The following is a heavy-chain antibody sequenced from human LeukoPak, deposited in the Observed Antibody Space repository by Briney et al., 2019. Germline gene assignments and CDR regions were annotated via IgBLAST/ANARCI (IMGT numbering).Heavy chain of an antibody. CDR3: ARGPSIAAADFFDY. CDR1: GGTFSSYA. CDR2: IIPIFGTA. V-gene: IGHV1-69*05. Sequence: ASVKVSCKASGGTFSSYAISWVRQAPGQGLAWMGGIIPIFGTANYAQKFQGRVTITTDESTSTAYMELSSLRSEDTAVYCCARGPSIAAADFFDYWGQGTLVTVSS. D-gene: IGHD6-13*01. J-gene: IGHJ4*02.